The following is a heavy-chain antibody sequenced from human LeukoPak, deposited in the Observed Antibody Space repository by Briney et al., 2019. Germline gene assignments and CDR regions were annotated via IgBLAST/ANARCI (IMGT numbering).Heavy chain of an antibody. V-gene: IGHV3-23*01. J-gene: IGHJ4*02. CDR2: ISGSGGST. Sequence: GGSLRLSCAASGFTFSSYAMSWVRQAPGQGLEWVSAISGSGGSTYYADSVKGRFTISRDNSKNTLYLQMNSLRAEDTAVYYCAKDGGKDYDYAWGSYYYFDYWGQGTLVTVSS. CDR3: AKDGGKDYDYAWGSYYYFDY. D-gene: IGHD3-16*01. CDR1: GFTFSSYA.